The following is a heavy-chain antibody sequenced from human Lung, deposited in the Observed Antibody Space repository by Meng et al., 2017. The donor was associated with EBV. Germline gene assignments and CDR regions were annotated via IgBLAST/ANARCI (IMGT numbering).Heavy chain of an antibody. CDR1: GYLFTSYD. CDR2: VNPINGKT. CDR3: ARGGDYSSWDY. Sequence: GQLLQAEAEVKNPGASVMVSCKPSGYLFTSYDINWIRQAPGQGLEWMGWVNPINGKTGYAQKFQGRLTMTRDTSIRTAYMELSSLKSEDTAIYYCARGGDYSSWDYWGQGTLVTVSS. J-gene: IGHJ4*02. V-gene: IGHV1-8*01. D-gene: IGHD4-11*01.